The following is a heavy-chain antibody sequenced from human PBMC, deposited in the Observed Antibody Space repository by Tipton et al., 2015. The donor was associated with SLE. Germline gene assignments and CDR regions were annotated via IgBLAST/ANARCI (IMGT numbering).Heavy chain of an antibody. CDR3: ARDRQQRGVLDY. V-gene: IGHV1-18*01. D-gene: IGHD3-10*01. CDR2: ISPVSQNT. CDR1: GYTFSTYG. Sequence: QLVQSGPEVKKPGASVTVSCKASGYTFSTYGFSWVRQAPGQGLEWLGWISPVSQNTNNAQKFQGRVTMTTDTSTSTAYIELRSLRSDDTAVYYCARDRQQRGVLDYWGQGTLVTVSS. J-gene: IGHJ4*02.